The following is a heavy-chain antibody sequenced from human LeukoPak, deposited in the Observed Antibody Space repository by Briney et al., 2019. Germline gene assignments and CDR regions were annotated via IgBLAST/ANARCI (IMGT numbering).Heavy chain of an antibody. CDR1: GFTFSSYS. V-gene: IGHV3-48*04. CDR2: ISSSGSTI. CDR3: AELGITMIGGV. J-gene: IGHJ6*04. D-gene: IGHD3-10*02. Sequence: GGSLRLSCAASGFTFSSYSMNWVRQAPGKGLERVSYISSSGSTIYYADSVRGRFTISRDNAKNSLYLQMNSLRAEDTAVYYCAELGITMIGGVWGKGTTVTISS.